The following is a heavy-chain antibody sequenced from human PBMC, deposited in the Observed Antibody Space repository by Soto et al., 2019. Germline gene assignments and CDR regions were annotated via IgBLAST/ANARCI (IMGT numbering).Heavy chain of an antibody. D-gene: IGHD6-13*01. J-gene: IGHJ4*02. CDR1: GFPFSSYW. Sequence: GGSLRLSCAASGFPFSSYWMHWVRQAPGKGLVWVSRINTDGSTTTYADSVGGRFTISRDNAKNTLYLQMNSLRAEDTAVYYCAREGSSSWFRALDYWGQGTLVTVS. V-gene: IGHV3-74*01. CDR3: AREGSSSWFRALDY. CDR2: INTDGSTT.